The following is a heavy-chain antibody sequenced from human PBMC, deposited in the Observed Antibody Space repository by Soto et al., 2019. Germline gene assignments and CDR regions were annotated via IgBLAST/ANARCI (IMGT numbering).Heavy chain of an antibody. J-gene: IGHJ4*02. CDR3: ARQTPYCGGDCQGRSSDY. CDR1: GGTFSSYA. D-gene: IGHD2-21*02. V-gene: IGHV1-69*01. CDR2: FILSFGKA. Sequence: QVQLVQSGAEVKKPGPWGKVSCRASGGTFSSYAITWVRQPPGQGLEWRGGFILSFGKANYAQNFQGRVMITADESTSTAYMELSSLRSEDTAVYYCARQTPYCGGDCQGRSSDYWGQGTLVTVSS.